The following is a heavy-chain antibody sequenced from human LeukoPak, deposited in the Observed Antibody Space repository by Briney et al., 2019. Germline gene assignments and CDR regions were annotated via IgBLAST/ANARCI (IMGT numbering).Heavy chain of an antibody. D-gene: IGHD3-10*01. V-gene: IGHV3-7*01. CDR1: GFTFSSYW. CDR3: ARDTMVRGVIIRHYYYYGMDV. J-gene: IGHJ6*02. Sequence: GGSLRLSCAASGFTFSSYWMTWVRQAPGKGLEWVANIKQDGSEKHCVDSVKGRFTISRDNAKNTLYLQMNSLRAEDTAVYYCARDTMVRGVIIRHYYYYGMDVWGQGTTVTVSS. CDR2: IKQDGSEK.